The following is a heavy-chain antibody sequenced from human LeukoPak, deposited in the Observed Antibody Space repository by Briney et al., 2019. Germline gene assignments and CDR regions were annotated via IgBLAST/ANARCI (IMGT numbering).Heavy chain of an antibody. J-gene: IGHJ6*02. V-gene: IGHV1-8*01. CDR3: ARRYSDRDIVVVPAAYYGMDV. CDR1: GYTFTSYD. Sequence: ASVKVSCKASGYTFTSYDINWVRQATGQGLEWMGWMNPNSGNTGYAQKFQGRVTMTRNTSISTAYMELSSLRSEDTAVYYCARRYSDRDIVVVPAAYYGMDVWGQGTTVTVSS. CDR2: MNPNSGNT. D-gene: IGHD2-2*01.